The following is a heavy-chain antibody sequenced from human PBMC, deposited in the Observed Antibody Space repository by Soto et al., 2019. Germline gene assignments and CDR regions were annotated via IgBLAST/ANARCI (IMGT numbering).Heavy chain of an antibody. CDR2: ISYDGSNK. Sequence: PGGSLRLSCAASGFTFSSYGMHWVRQAPGKGLEWVAVISYDGSNKYYAPSVKGRFTISRDNSKNPLSLKMNSLRAEDTAVYYCARETGGAVATDYWGQGTLVTVSS. CDR1: GFTFSSYG. D-gene: IGHD5-12*01. J-gene: IGHJ4*02. V-gene: IGHV3-30*03. CDR3: ARETGGAVATDY.